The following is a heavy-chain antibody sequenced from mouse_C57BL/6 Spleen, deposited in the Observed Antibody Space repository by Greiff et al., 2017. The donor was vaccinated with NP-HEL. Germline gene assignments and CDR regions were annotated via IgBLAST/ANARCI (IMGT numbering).Heavy chain of an antibody. CDR3: TREDGFDY. CDR1: GFTFSSYA. Sequence: EVKLMESGEGLVKPGGSLKLSCAASGFTFSSYAMSWVRQTPEKRLEWVAYISSGGDYLYYADTVKCRFTISRDNARNTRYLQMSSLKSEDTSMYYCTREDGFDYWGQGTTLTVSS. J-gene: IGHJ2*01. D-gene: IGHD2-3*01. CDR2: ISSGGDYL. V-gene: IGHV5-9-1*02.